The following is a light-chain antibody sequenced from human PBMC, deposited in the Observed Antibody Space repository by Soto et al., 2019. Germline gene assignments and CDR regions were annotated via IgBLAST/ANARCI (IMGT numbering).Light chain of an antibody. CDR2: GAS. J-gene: IGKJ4*01. CDR3: QQLNNFPST. CDR1: QAISNY. V-gene: IGKV1-33*01. Sequence: DIQMTQSPSSRSASVGDRVTITCQASQAISNYLNWYQQKPGKAPKLRIYGASTLQSGVPSRFSGSRSTTDFTISISSLPPEHPATYYCQQLNNFPSTFGGWTKVDI.